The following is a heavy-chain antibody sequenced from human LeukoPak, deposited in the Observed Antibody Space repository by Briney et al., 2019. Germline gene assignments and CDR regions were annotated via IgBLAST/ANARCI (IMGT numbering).Heavy chain of an antibody. CDR2: ISGSGGST. Sequence: PGGSLRLSCAASGFTFSSYAMRWVRQAPGKGLEWVSAISGSGGSTYYADSVKGRFTTSGDTSKNTLYLQMNSLRAEDTAVYYCAKDSYGDYGEYGMDVWGQGTTVTVSS. J-gene: IGHJ6*02. D-gene: IGHD4-17*01. CDR1: GFTFSSYA. V-gene: IGHV3-23*01. CDR3: AKDSYGDYGEYGMDV.